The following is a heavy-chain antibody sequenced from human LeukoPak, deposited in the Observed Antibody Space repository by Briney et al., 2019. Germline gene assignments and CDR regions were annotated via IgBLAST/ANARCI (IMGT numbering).Heavy chain of an antibody. CDR2: ISSSGSTI. CDR3: ASELELLPFDP. J-gene: IGHJ5*02. D-gene: IGHD1-7*01. Sequence: AGGSLRLSCAASGFTFSSYEMNWVRQAPGKGLEWVSYISSSGSTIYYADSVKGRFTISRDNAKNSLYLQMNSLRAEDTAVYYCASELELLPFDPWGQGTLVTVSS. CDR1: GFTFSSYE. V-gene: IGHV3-48*03.